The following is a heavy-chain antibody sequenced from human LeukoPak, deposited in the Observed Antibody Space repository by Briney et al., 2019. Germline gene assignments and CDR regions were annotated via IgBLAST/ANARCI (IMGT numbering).Heavy chain of an antibody. CDR2: TYYRSKWYN. CDR3: ARSDTMIVVVIRSGFDP. D-gene: IGHD3-22*01. V-gene: IGHV6-1*01. Sequence: SQTLSLTCAISGDSVSSNSAAWNWIRQSPSRGLEWLGRTYYRSKWYNDYAVSVKSRITINPDTSKNQFSLQLNSVTPEDTAVYYCARSDTMIVVVIRSGFDPWGQGTLVTVSS. J-gene: IGHJ5*02. CDR1: GDSVSSNSAA.